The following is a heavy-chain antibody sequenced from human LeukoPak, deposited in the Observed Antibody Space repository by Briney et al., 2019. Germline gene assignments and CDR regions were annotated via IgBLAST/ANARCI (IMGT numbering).Heavy chain of an antibody. CDR3: AREEGSGSSTGSWFDP. CDR2: IYYSGST. D-gene: IGHD1-26*01. J-gene: IGHJ5*02. CDR1: GGSISSGGYY. V-gene: IGHV4-31*03. Sequence: PSETLSLTCTVSGGSISSGGYYWSWIRQHPGKGLEWIGYIYYSGSTYYNPSLKSRVTISVYTSKNQFSLKLSSVTAADTAVYYCAREEGSGSSTGSWFDPWGQGTLVTVSS.